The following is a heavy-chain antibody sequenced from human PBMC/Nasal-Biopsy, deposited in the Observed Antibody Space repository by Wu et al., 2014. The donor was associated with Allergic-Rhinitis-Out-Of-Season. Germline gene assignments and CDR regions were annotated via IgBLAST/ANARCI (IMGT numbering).Heavy chain of an antibody. CDR1: GYTFSDYY. D-gene: IGHD6-13*01. Sequence: SCKASGYTFSDYYMHWVRQAPGQGLEWMGRINPNSGGTNYAQKFQGRVTMTRDTSISTAYMEVGSLTSDDTAVYYCARAGPGIAXIGNXLDPWGQGTLVTVSS. J-gene: IGHJ5*02. CDR2: INPNSGGT. V-gene: IGHV1-2*06. CDR3: ARAGPGIAXIGNXLDP.